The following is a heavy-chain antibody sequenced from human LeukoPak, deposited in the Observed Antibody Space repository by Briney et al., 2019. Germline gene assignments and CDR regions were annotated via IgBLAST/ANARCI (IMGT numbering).Heavy chain of an antibody. CDR2: IKQDGSEK. Sequence: GGSLRLSCAASGFTFSSYAMSWVRQAPGKGLEWVANIKQDGSEKYYVDSVKGRFTISRDNAKNSLYLQMNSLRAEDTAVYYCARDRFVVRGVRVYYYGMDVWGQGTTVTVSS. D-gene: IGHD3-10*01. CDR1: GFTFSSYA. V-gene: IGHV3-7*01. CDR3: ARDRFVVRGVRVYYYGMDV. J-gene: IGHJ6*02.